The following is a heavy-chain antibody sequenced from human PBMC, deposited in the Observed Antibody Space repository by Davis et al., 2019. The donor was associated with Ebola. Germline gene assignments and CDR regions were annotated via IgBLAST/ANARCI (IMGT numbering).Heavy chain of an antibody. D-gene: IGHD6-13*01. J-gene: IGHJ4*02. V-gene: IGHV4-34*01. CDR2: INHSGST. CDR3: AKGNVQEQLVLSYFDY. Sequence: MPSETLSLTCAVYGGSFSGYYWSWIRQPPGKGLEWIGEINHSGSTNYNPSLKSRVTISVDTSKNQFSLKLSSVIAADTAVYYCAKGNVQEQLVLSYFDYWGQGTLVTVSS. CDR1: GGSFSGYY.